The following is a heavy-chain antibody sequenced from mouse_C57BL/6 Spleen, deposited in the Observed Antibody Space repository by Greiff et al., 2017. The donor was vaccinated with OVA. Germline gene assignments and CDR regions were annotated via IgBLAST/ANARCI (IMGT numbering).Heavy chain of an antibody. V-gene: IGHV1-54*01. D-gene: IGHD1-1*01. CDR3: ARSPSYSKRC. CDR1: GYAFTNYL. CDR2: INPGSGGT. Sequence: QVQLQQSGAELVRPGTSVKVSCKASGYAFTNYLIEWVKQRPGQGLEWIGVINPGSGGTNYNEKFKGKATLTADKSSSTAYMHLSSLTSEDSSVYFCARSPSYSKRCWCHGTPPSVSS. J-gene: IGHJ2*01.